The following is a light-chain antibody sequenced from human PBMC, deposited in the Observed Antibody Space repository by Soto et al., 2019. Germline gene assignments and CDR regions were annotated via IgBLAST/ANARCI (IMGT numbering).Light chain of an antibody. CDR2: GNS. J-gene: IGLJ3*02. V-gene: IGLV1-40*01. Sequence: VLTQPPSVSGAPGQRVTISCTGSSSNIGAGYDVHWYQQLPGTAPKLLIYGNSNRPSGVPDRFSGSKSGTSASLAITGLQAEDEADYYCQSYDSSLTVVFGGGTQLTVL. CDR3: QSYDSSLTVV. CDR1: SSNIGAGYD.